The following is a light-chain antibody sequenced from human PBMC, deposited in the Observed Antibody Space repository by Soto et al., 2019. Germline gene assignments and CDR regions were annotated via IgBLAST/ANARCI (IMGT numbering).Light chain of an antibody. CDR1: QGISSY. CDR2: AAS. J-gene: IGKJ4*01. CDR3: QQYKSYPLT. Sequence: DIQLTQSPSFLSASIGDRVTITCRASQGISSYLAWYQQKPGKAPKLLIYAASTLQSGVPSRFSGSGSGTEFTLTISNLQPEDFATYYCQQYKSYPLTFGGGTKVEIK. V-gene: IGKV1-9*01.